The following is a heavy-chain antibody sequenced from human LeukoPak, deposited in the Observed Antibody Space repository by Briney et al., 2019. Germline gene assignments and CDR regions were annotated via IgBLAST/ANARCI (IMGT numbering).Heavy chain of an antibody. V-gene: IGHV3-74*01. CDR2: VSNDGSST. Sequence: GGSLKLSCAASGFTLSNYWMHWVRQGPGKGLVWVSRVSNDGSSTAYADSVRGRFTISRDNAKNTLYLQMNSLRAEDAAVYYCVGAAADTTPRPWGQGTLVTVSS. D-gene: IGHD6-13*01. CDR1: GFTLSNYW. J-gene: IGHJ4*02. CDR3: VGAAADTTPRP.